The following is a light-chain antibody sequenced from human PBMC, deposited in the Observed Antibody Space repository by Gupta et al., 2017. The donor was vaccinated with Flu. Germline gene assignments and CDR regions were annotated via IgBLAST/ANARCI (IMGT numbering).Light chain of an antibody. Sequence: SYELIQPLSVSVALGQTARITCGGNNIGSKNVHWYQQKPGQAPVLVIYRDNSRHSGIPERCSGYNSGNTATLTISRAQVGDEADYYCHAWDRSSPGVFGGGTKLTVL. V-gene: IGLV3-9*01. CDR1: NIGSKN. CDR2: RDN. CDR3: HAWDRSSPGV. J-gene: IGLJ3*02.